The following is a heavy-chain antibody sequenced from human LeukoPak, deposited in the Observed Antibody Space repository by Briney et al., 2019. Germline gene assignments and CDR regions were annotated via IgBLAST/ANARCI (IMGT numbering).Heavy chain of an antibody. Sequence: GGSLRLSCVDSDFTFSSHWMGWVRQAPGKGLEWVANINQEGSEKYYVDSAKGRFTISTDNAKTSLYLQMNSLRAEDTAVYYCARGFGLDHWGQGTLVTVSA. CDR1: DFTFSSHW. D-gene: IGHD3-10*01. V-gene: IGHV3-7*01. CDR3: ARGFGLDH. J-gene: IGHJ4*02. CDR2: INQEGSEK.